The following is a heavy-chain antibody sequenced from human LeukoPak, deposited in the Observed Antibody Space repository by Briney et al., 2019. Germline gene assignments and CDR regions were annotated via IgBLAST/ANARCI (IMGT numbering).Heavy chain of an antibody. CDR3: AGYYYDSSGYYTFDY. J-gene: IGHJ4*02. D-gene: IGHD3-22*01. Sequence: SETLSLTCAVYGGSFSGYYWSWIRQPPGKGLEWIGEINHSGSTNYNPSLKSRVTISVDTPKNQFSLKLSSVTAADTAVYYCAGYYYDSSGYYTFDYWGQGTLVTVSS. CDR2: INHSGST. CDR1: GGSFSGYY. V-gene: IGHV4-34*01.